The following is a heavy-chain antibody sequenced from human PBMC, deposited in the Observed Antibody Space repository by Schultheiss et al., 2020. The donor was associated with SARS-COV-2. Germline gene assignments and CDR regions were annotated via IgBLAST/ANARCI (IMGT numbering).Heavy chain of an antibody. CDR2: IYYSGST. CDR1: GGSISSSSYY. J-gene: IGHJ1*01. Sequence: GSLRLSCTVSGGSISSSSYYWGWIRQPPGKGLEWIGSIYYSGSTYYNPSLKSRVTISVDTSKNQFSLKLSSVTAADTAVYYCARTMGGYICSSTSCYAGYAEYFQHWGQGTLVTVSS. V-gene: IGHV4-39*01. D-gene: IGHD2-2*01. CDR3: ARTMGGYICSSTSCYAGYAEYFQH.